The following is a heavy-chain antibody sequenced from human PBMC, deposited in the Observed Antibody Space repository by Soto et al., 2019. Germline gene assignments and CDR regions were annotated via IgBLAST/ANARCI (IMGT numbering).Heavy chain of an antibody. Sequence: PGGSLRLSCAASAFTFSSYSMNWVRQAPGKGLEWGSSISSSSSYIDYADSVKGRFTISRDNAKNSLYLQMNSLRAEDTAVYYCASGRYSYGSSVNWFDPWGQGTLVTVS. CDR2: ISSSSSYI. CDR1: AFTFSSYS. V-gene: IGHV3-21*01. J-gene: IGHJ5*02. CDR3: ASGRYSYGSSVNWFDP. D-gene: IGHD5-18*01.